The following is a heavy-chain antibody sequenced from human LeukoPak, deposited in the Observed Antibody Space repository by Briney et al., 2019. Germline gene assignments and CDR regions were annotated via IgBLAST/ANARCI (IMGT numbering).Heavy chain of an antibody. J-gene: IGHJ4*02. CDR2: ISSSGGTI. D-gene: IGHD6-19*01. Sequence: GGSLRLSCAASGFTFSDYHMSWIRQASGKGLEWVSYISSSGGTISYADSVKGRFTISRDNAKKSLYLQMNSLRAEDTAVYYCARGPVSSSGFFGYWGQGTLVTVSS. CDR3: ARGPVSSSGFFGY. V-gene: IGHV3-11*01. CDR1: GFTFSDYH.